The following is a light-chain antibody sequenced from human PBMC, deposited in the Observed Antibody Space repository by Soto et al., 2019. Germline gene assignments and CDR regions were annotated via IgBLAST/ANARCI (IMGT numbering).Light chain of an antibody. CDR3: SSSTSSSTLV. J-gene: IGLJ2*01. Sequence: QSALTQPASVSGSPGQSITISCTGTSSDVGGYNYVSWYQQHPGNAPKLMIYEVSNRPSGVSNRFSGSKSGNTASLTISGLQAEDEADYYCSSSTSSSTLVFGGGTKVTVL. V-gene: IGLV2-14*01. CDR1: SSDVGGYNY. CDR2: EVS.